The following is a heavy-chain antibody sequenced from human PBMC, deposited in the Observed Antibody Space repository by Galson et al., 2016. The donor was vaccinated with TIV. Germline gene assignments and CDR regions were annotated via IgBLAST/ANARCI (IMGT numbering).Heavy chain of an antibody. V-gene: IGHV5-51*03. D-gene: IGHD3-22*01. CDR2: ICPGDSET. CDR3: ARSRIESSGYGPDAFEM. CDR1: GFTFTRHW. J-gene: IGHJ3*02. Sequence: QSGAEVKKPGESLKISCKGSGFTFTRHWIGWVRQMPGKGLEWMGIICPGDSETRYSPTFQGQVTISADTSISTAYLQWTSLKASDTAMYYCARSRIESSGYGPDAFEMCGQGKMVT.